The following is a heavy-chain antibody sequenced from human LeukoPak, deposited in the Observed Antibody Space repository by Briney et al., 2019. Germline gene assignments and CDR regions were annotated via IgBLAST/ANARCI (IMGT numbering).Heavy chain of an antibody. CDR2: IRYDGSNK. Sequence: GGSLRLSCAASGFTFSSYGMHWVRQAPGKGLEWVAFIRYDGSNKYYADSVKGRFTISRDNAKNSLYLQMNSLRAEDTAVYYCARDNWEYSGYDHTSNWFDPWGQGTLVTVPS. V-gene: IGHV3-30*02. D-gene: IGHD5-12*01. CDR1: GFTFSSYG. J-gene: IGHJ5*02. CDR3: ARDNWEYSGYDHTSNWFDP.